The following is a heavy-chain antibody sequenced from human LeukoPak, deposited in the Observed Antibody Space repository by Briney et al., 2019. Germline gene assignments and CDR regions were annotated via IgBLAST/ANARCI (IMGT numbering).Heavy chain of an antibody. V-gene: IGHV4-34*01. J-gene: IGHJ6*02. CDR1: GGSFSGYY. Sequence: SETLSLTCAVYGGSFSGYYWSWIRQPPGKGLEWIGEINHSGSTNYNPSLKSRVTISVDTSKNQLSLKLSSVTAADTAVYYCASENYDFWSGYRYGMDVWGQGTTVTVSS. CDR2: INHSGST. CDR3: ASENYDFWSGYRYGMDV. D-gene: IGHD3-3*01.